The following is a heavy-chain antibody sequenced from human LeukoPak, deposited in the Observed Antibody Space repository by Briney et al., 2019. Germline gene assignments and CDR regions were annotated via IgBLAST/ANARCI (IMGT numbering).Heavy chain of an antibody. V-gene: IGHV3-33*01. J-gene: IGHJ4*02. CDR1: GFTFSTYG. D-gene: IGHD3-9*01. Sequence: GGSLRLSCAASGFTFSTYGKHWVRQAPGKGLEWVAVIWYDGSNKYCADSVKGRFTISRDNSKNTLYLQMNSLRAEDTAVYYCARDSKLAGYYKSLDYWGQGTLVTVSS. CDR3: ARDSKLAGYYKSLDY. CDR2: IWYDGSNK.